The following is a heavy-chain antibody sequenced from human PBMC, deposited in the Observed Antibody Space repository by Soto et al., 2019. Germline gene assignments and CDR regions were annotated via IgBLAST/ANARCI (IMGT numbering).Heavy chain of an antibody. Sequence: QGKGLEWVSAISGSGGSTYYADSVKGRFTISRDNSKNTLYLQMSSLRAEDTAVYYCAKAVITHRYCFVYSVQRTLVSV. V-gene: IGHV3-23*01. D-gene: IGHD3-16*02. CDR2: ISGSGGST. CDR3: AKAVITHRYCFVY. J-gene: IGHJ4*02.